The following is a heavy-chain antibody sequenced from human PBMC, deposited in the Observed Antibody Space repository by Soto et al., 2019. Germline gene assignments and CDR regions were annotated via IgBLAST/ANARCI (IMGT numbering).Heavy chain of an antibody. V-gene: IGHV1-24*01. CDR3: AKRHYSHRSGPLDF. CDR2: FDPEDGET. Sequence: ASVKVSCKVSGYTLTELSMHWVRQAPGKGLEWMGGFDPEDGETIYAQKFQGRVTMTEDTSTDTAYMELSSLRSEDTAVYYCAKRHYSHRSGPLDFWCQGTLVSVSS. J-gene: IGHJ4*02. CDR1: GYTLTELS. D-gene: IGHD3-22*01.